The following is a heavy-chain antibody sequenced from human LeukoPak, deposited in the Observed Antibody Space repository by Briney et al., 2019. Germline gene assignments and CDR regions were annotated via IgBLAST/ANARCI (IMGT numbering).Heavy chain of an antibody. CDR3: PRGTTSRRGFVP. J-gene: IGHJ5*02. CDR1: GGSISGDY. V-gene: IGHV4-4*07. Sequence: PSETLSLTCTVSGGSISGDYWSWIRQPAGKGLEWIGRIYTSGTTNYHPSLKSRVTLPVDRSKNQFSLKLTSVTAADTAVYYFPRGTTSRRGFVPWGQGTLVTVSS. D-gene: IGHD2-2*01. CDR2: IYTSGTT.